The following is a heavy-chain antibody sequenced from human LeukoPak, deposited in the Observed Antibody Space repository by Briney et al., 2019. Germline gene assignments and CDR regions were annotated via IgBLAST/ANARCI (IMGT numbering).Heavy chain of an antibody. CDR2: INPNSGGT. D-gene: IGHD6-19*01. J-gene: IGHJ6*02. Sequence: AASVKVSCKASGYTFTGYYMHWVRQAPGQGLEWMGWINPNSGGTNYAQKFQGRVTMTRDTSISTAYMELGRLRSDDTAVYYCARGVGVAGESLDHNYYNYGMDVWGQGTTVTVSS. V-gene: IGHV1-2*02. CDR1: GYTFTGYY. CDR3: ARGVGVAGESLDHNYYNYGMDV.